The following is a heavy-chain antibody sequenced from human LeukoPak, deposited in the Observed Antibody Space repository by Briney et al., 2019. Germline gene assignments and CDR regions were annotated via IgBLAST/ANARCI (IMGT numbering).Heavy chain of an antibody. CDR1: GFTFSSYS. D-gene: IGHD6-13*01. CDR3: ARVPGYSSSWYISYYYYYYMDV. CDR2: ISSSSSTI. J-gene: IGHJ6*03. V-gene: IGHV3-48*01. Sequence: PGGSLRLSCAASGFTFSSYSMNWVRQAPGKGLEWVSYISSSSSTIYYADSVKGRFTISRDNAKNSLYLQMNSLRAEDTAVYYCARVPGYSSSWYISYYYYYYMDVWGKGTTVTVSS.